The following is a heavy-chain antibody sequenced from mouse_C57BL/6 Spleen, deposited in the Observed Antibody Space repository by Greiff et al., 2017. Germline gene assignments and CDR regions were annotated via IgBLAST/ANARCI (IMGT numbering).Heavy chain of an antibody. V-gene: IGHV5-6*01. CDR2: ISSGGSYT. Sequence: VQLKESGGDLVKPGGSLKLSCAASGFTFSSYGMSWVRQTPDKRLEWVATISSGGSYTYYPDSVKGRFTISRDNAKNTLYLQMSSLKSEDTAMYYCAELGPFAYWGQGTLVTVSA. CDR3: AELGPFAY. CDR1: GFTFSSYG. D-gene: IGHD4-1*01. J-gene: IGHJ3*01.